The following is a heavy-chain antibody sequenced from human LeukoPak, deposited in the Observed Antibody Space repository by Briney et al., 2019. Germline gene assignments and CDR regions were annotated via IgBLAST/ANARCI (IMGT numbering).Heavy chain of an antibody. CDR1: GFTFDDYT. J-gene: IGHJ4*02. CDR3: ARVEWGSGSCYDY. CDR2: IKEDGSEK. D-gene: IGHD2-2*01. V-gene: IGHV3-7*01. Sequence: GGSLRLSCAASGFTFDDYTMHWVRQAPGKGLEWVANIKEDGSEKYYVDSVKGRFTISRDNAKNSLYSQMNSLRGEDTAVYFCARVEWGSGSCYDYWGQGTLVIVSS.